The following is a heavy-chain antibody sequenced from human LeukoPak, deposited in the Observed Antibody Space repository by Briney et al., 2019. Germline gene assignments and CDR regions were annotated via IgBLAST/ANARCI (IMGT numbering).Heavy chain of an antibody. Sequence: GGSLRLSCAASGFTFSSYSMNWVRQAPGKGLEWVSSISSSSYIYYADSVKGRFTISRDNAKNSLYLQMNSLRAEDTAVYYCARDPTDGYSSGWSFYYYYYMDVWGKGTTVTVSS. CDR3: ARDPTDGYSSGWSFYYYYYMDV. J-gene: IGHJ6*03. V-gene: IGHV3-21*01. CDR1: GFTFSSYS. CDR2: ISSSSYI. D-gene: IGHD6-19*01.